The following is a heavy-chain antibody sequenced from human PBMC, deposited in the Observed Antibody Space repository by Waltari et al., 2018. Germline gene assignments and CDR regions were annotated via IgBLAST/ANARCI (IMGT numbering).Heavy chain of an antibody. CDR3: VRHLTGGSYSDY. Sequence: EVQLVESGGGLVQPGGSLRLSCAASGFSFSSYEMSWVRQAPGKGLEWVSYINSVGSTIYYTDSVKGLFTTSRDNAKNSLCLQMNSLRAEDTAVYYCVRHLTGGSYSDYWGQGTLVTVSS. J-gene: IGHJ4*02. CDR1: GFSFSSYE. V-gene: IGHV3-48*03. D-gene: IGHD3-16*01. CDR2: INSVGSTI.